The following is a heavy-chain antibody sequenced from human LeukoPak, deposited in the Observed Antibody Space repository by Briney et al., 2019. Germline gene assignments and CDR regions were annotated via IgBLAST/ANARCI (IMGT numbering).Heavy chain of an antibody. D-gene: IGHD2-15*01. CDR3: ARRGYCSGGSCPRPFDY. J-gene: IGHJ4*02. CDR2: IYSGGST. CDR1: GFTVSSNY. Sequence: PGGSLRLSCAASGFTVSSNYMSWVRQAPGKGLEWVSVIYSGGSTYYADSVKGRFTISRDNSKNTLYLQMNSLRAEDTAVYYCARRGYCSGGSCPRPFDYWGQGTLVTVSS. V-gene: IGHV3-66*04.